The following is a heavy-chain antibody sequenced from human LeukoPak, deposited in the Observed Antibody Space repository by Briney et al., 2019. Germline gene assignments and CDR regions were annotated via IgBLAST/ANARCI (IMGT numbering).Heavy chain of an antibody. CDR1: GFTFSSYA. CDR3: AKGGSGSGSYYQEYYYYGMDV. Sequence: GGSLRLSGAASGFTFSSYAMSWVRQAPGKGLEWVSAISGSGGSTYYADSVKGRFTISRDNSKNTLYLQMNSLRAEDTAVYYCAKGGSGSGSYYQEYYYYGMDVWGQGTTVTVSS. D-gene: IGHD3-10*01. V-gene: IGHV3-23*01. J-gene: IGHJ6*02. CDR2: ISGSGGST.